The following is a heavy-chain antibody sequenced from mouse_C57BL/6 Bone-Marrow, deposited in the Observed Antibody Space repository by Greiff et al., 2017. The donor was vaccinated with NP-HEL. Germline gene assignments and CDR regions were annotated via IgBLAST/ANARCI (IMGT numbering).Heavy chain of an antibody. CDR2: IYPRSGNT. CDR1: GYTFTSYG. D-gene: IGHD2-4*01. Sequence: VQVVESGAELARPGASVKLSCKASGYTFTSYGISWVKQRTGQGLEWIGEIYPRSGNTYYNEKFKGKATLTADKSSSTAYMELRSLTSEDSAVYFCAREESDYDAAHGAMDYWGQGTSVTVAS. V-gene: IGHV1-81*01. J-gene: IGHJ4*01. CDR3: AREESDYDAAHGAMDY.